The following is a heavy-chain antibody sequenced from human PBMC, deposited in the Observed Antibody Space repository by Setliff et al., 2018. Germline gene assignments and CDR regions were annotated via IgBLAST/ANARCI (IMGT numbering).Heavy chain of an antibody. Sequence: PSETLSLTCTVSGDSISSHFWTWIRQPPGKGLEWVGHIYYTGSTSYNASVKSRVTVSLDTSKNQFSLKLTSVTAADTAVYYCARARYSSGWYGGGGAFYYMDAWGKGTTVTVS. CDR3: ARARYSSGWYGGGGAFYYMDA. CDR1: GDSISSHF. D-gene: IGHD6-19*01. CDR2: IYYTGST. J-gene: IGHJ6*03. V-gene: IGHV4-59*08.